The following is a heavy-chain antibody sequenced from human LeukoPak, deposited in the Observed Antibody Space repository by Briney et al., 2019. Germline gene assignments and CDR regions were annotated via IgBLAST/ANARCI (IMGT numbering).Heavy chain of an antibody. D-gene: IGHD3-22*01. CDR1: GFRFDSFY. CDR2: ISASGAVP. Sequence: GGSLRLSCTASGFRFDSFYMGWIRQVPGKGLDYIALISASGAVPYYAESVKGRFTISRDNAKNSVSLQMNSLSADDTAIYYCARSLIVASEDYWGQGTQVTVSS. CDR3: ARSLIVASEDY. J-gene: IGHJ4*02. V-gene: IGHV3-11*04.